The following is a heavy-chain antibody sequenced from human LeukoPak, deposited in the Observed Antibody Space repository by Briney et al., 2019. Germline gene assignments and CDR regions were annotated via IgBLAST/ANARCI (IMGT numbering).Heavy chain of an antibody. V-gene: IGHV3-23*01. Sequence: PGGSLRLSCAASGFTFSTYAITWVHQGPGKGLEWVSAIRPDGDRTYYANSVRGRFTISRDNSKDTVYLQINGLRVEDTAVYYCAREQSGTRGWYTVDYWGQGTLVTVSS. CDR3: AREQSGTRGWYTVDY. J-gene: IGHJ4*02. D-gene: IGHD6-19*01. CDR2: IRPDGDRT. CDR1: GFTFSTYA.